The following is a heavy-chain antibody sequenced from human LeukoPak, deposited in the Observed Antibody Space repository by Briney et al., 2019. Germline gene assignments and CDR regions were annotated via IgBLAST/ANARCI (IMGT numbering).Heavy chain of an antibody. J-gene: IGHJ3*02. CDR3: ARGPYSYDSSGAFDI. CDR2: ISSSGST. Sequence: SQTLSLTCTVSGDSISSGDYYWSWIRQPAGKGLEWIGRISSSGSTNYNPSLKSRVTISVDTSKNQFSLKLSSVTAADTAVCFCARGPYSYDSSGAFDIWGQGTMVTVSS. CDR1: GDSISSGDYY. V-gene: IGHV4-61*02. D-gene: IGHD3-22*01.